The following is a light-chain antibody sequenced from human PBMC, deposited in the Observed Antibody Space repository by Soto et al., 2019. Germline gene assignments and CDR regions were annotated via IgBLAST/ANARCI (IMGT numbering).Light chain of an antibody. Sequence: QSVLTQPPSVSAAPGQKVTISCSGSSSNIGNNYVSWYQQLPGTAPKLLIYDNNKRPSGIPDRFSDSKSGTSATLAITGLQTGDEADYYCGTWDSSLSDYVFGTGTKAPS. J-gene: IGLJ1*01. CDR2: DNN. V-gene: IGLV1-51*01. CDR3: GTWDSSLSDYV. CDR1: SSNIGNNY.